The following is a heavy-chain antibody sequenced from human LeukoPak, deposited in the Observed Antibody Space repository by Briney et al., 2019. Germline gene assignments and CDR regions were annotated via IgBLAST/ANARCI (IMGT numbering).Heavy chain of an antibody. J-gene: IGHJ5*02. CDR3: ARDLGLVLGHWFDP. Sequence: ASVKVSCKASGYTFTGYYMHWVRQAPGQGLEWMGWINPNSGGTNYAQKFQGRVTMTRDTSISTAYMELSRLRSDDTAVYYCARDLGLVLGHWFDPWGQGTQVTVSS. V-gene: IGHV1-2*02. CDR2: INPNSGGT. CDR1: GYTFTGYY. D-gene: IGHD2-15*01.